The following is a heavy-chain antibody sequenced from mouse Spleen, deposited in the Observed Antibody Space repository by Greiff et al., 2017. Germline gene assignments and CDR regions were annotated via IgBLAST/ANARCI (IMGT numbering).Heavy chain of an antibody. V-gene: IGHV1-39*01. J-gene: IGHJ4*01. Sequence: VHVKQSGPELVKPGASVKISCKASGYSFTDYNMNWVKQSNGKSLEWIGVINPNYGTTSYNQKFKGKATLTVDQSSSTAYMQLNSLTSEDSAVYYCGGSRYAMDYWGQGTSVTVSS. CDR3: GGSRYAMDY. CDR2: INPNYGTT. D-gene: IGHD1-1*01. CDR1: GYSFTDYN.